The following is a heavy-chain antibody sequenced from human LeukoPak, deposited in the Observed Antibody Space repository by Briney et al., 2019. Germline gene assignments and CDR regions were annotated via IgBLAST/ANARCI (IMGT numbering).Heavy chain of an antibody. CDR2: ISYDGSNK. CDR3: AKELLWFGESQPFDY. D-gene: IGHD3-10*01. CDR1: GFTFSSYA. Sequence: GGSLRLSCAASGFTFSSYAMHWVRQAPGKGLEWVAVISYDGSNKYYADSGKGRFTISRDNSKNTLYLQMNSLRAEDTAVYYCAKELLWFGESQPFDYWGQGTLVTVSS. V-gene: IGHV3-30-3*01. J-gene: IGHJ4*02.